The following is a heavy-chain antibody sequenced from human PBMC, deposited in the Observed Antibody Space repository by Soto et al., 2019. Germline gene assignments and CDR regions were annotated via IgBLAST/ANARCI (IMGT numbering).Heavy chain of an antibody. CDR3: ARGRGVKYYYDSSGYYPPGMDV. CDR2: IIPIFGTA. D-gene: IGHD3-22*01. Sequence: SVKVSCKASGGTFSSYAISWVRQAPGQGLEWMGGIIPIFGTANYAQKFQGRVTITADKSTSTAYIELSSLRSEDTAVYYCARGRGVKYYYDSSGYYPPGMDVWGQGTTVTVSS. J-gene: IGHJ6*02. CDR1: GGTFSSYA. V-gene: IGHV1-69*06.